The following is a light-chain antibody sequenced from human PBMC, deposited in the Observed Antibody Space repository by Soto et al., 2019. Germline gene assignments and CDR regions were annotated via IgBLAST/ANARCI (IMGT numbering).Light chain of an antibody. J-gene: IGKJ2*01. CDR1: QSVSSSY. Sequence: EIVLTQSPGTLSLSPGERAILSCRASQSVSSSYLAWYQQKPGQAPRLLIYGASSRATGIPDRFSGSGSGTDFTLTISRLEPEDFAVYYCQQYGSSLYTFGQGTSLEIK. CDR2: GAS. CDR3: QQYGSSLYT. V-gene: IGKV3-20*01.